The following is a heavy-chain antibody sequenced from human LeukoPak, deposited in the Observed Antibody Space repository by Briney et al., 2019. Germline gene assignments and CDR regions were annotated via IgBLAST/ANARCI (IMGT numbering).Heavy chain of an antibody. CDR2: INPSGGST. CDR1: GYTFTGYY. V-gene: IGHV1-46*01. Sequence: ASVKVSCKASGYTFTGYYMHWVRQAPGQGLEWMGIINPSGGSTSYAQKFQGRVTMTRDMSTSTVYMELSSLGSEDTAVYYCARDRTMVRGVIPDSSFDYWGQGTLVTVSS. J-gene: IGHJ4*02. D-gene: IGHD3-10*01. CDR3: ARDRTMVRGVIPDSSFDY.